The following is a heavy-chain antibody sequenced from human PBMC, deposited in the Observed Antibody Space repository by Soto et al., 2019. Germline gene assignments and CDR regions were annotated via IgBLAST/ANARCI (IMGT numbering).Heavy chain of an antibody. D-gene: IGHD3-10*01. V-gene: IGHV1-58*01. Sequence: SVKVSCKASGFTCTISAVQCVLQSLLQRLEWIGWIVVGSGNTNYAQKFQERVTITRDMSTSTAYMELSSLRSEDTAVYYCAAPAGRFGEQVYYYYGMDVWGQGTTVTVSS. CDR2: IVVGSGNT. J-gene: IGHJ6*02. CDR3: AAPAGRFGEQVYYYYGMDV. CDR1: GFTCTISA.